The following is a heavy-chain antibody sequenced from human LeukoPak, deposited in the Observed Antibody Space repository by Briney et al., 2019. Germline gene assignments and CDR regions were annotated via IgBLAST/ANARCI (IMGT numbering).Heavy chain of an antibody. V-gene: IGHV5-51*01. CDR2: IYPGDSDT. D-gene: IGHD5-24*01. Sequence: GESLKISCKGSGYGFTSYWIGWVRQMPGKGLEWMGIIYPGDSDTRYSPSFQGQVTISADKSISTAYLQWSSPKASDTAMYYCARGSDGYNYDWPNWGQGTLVTVSS. CDR1: GYGFTSYW. J-gene: IGHJ4*02. CDR3: ARGSDGYNYDWPN.